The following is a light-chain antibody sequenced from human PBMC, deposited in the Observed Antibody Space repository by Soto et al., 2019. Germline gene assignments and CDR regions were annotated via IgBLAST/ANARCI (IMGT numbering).Light chain of an antibody. CDR2: GAS. V-gene: IGKV3-15*01. CDR1: QSVSRN. J-gene: IGKJ2*01. Sequence: EVVLKQSPATLSESPGDRATLSCRASQSVSRNLAWYQQKPGQAPRLLIYGASTRATGVPARFSGSGSATEFTLSISTLQSEDVALYYCQQYGDWPPETFGQGTKLEI. CDR3: QQYGDWPPET.